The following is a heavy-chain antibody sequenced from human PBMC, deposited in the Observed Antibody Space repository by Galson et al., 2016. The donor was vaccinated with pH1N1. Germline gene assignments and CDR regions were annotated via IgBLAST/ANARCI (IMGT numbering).Heavy chain of an antibody. CDR3: ARILEGDYTNYIDY. Sequence: PALVKPTQALTLTCTFSGFSLSTSGMCVSWIRQPPGKALEWLARIDWDDDKYYITSLKTRLTISKDTSKNQVVLTMTNMDPVDTATYYCARILEGDYTNYIDYWGQGTLVTVSS. J-gene: IGHJ4*02. V-gene: IGHV2-70*11. D-gene: IGHD4-11*01. CDR1: GFSLSTSGMC. CDR2: IDWDDDK.